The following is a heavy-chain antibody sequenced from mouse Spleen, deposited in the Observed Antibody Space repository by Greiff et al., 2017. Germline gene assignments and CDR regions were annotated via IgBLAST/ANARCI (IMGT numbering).Heavy chain of an antibody. CDR3: ARPGTHWYFDV. Sequence: EVMLVESGGGLVKPGGSLKLSCAASGFTFSDYGMHWVRQAPEKGLEWVAYISSGSSTIYYADTVKGRFTISRDNAKNTLFLQMTSLRSEDTAMYYCARPGTHWYFDVWGTGTTVTVSS. CDR2: ISSGSSTI. CDR1: GFTFSDYG. V-gene: IGHV5-17*01. J-gene: IGHJ1*03. D-gene: IGHD4-1*01.